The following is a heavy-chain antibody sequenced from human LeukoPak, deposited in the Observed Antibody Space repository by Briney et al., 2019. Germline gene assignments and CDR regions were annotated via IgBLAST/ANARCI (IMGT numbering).Heavy chain of an antibody. Sequence: SETLSLTCTVSGGSISSGGYYWSWIRQHPGKGLEWIGYIYYSGSTYYNPSLKSRVTISVDTSKNQFSLKLSSVTAADTAVYYWAKKSRPAGVFDYWGQGTLATVSS. CDR3: AKKSRPAGVFDY. V-gene: IGHV4-31*03. CDR2: IYYSGST. J-gene: IGHJ4*02. D-gene: IGHD3-10*01. CDR1: GGSISSGGYY.